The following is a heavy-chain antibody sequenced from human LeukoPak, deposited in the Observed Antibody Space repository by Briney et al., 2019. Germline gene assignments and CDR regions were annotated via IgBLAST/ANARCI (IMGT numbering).Heavy chain of an antibody. CDR3: AKTIAAAIYYYYYMDV. D-gene: IGHD6-13*01. J-gene: IGHJ6*03. CDR2: IRYDGSNK. CDR1: GFTFSIYG. Sequence: GGSLRLSCAASGFTFSIYGMQWVRQAPGRGLEWVAFIRYDGSNKYYADSVKGRFTISRDNSKNTLYLQMNSLRAEDTAVYYCAKTIAAAIYYYYYMDVWGKGTTVTVSS. V-gene: IGHV3-30*02.